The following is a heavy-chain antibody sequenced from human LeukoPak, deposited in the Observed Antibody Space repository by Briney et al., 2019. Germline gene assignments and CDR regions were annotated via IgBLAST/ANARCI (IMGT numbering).Heavy chain of an antibody. J-gene: IGHJ4*02. CDR1: GFSFSNYG. CDR3: AKGAWAADGPMGNNFAS. Sequence: GGSLRLSCAASGFSFSNYGMHWVRQAPGKGLEWVAFNDSNKYYADSVKGRFTISRDNSKNTLSLQMDSLRTEDTSIYYCAKGAWAADGPMGNNFASWGQGTLVIVSS. V-gene: IGHV3-30*02. D-gene: IGHD6-13*01. CDR2: NDSNK.